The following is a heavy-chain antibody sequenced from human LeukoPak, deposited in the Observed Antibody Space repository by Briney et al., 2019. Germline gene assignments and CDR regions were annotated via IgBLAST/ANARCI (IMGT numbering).Heavy chain of an antibody. J-gene: IGHJ4*02. D-gene: IGHD3-3*01. CDR1: GFTFSDYN. Sequence: GGSLRLSCAASGFTFSDYNMSWVRQAPGKGLEWVAFSSYDGSDKYYADSVKGRFTISRDNAKNSLYLQMNSLRAEDTAVYYCARQMRAYYDFWSGPTPPDYWGQGTLVTVSS. V-gene: IGHV3-33*08. CDR2: SSYDGSDK. CDR3: ARQMRAYYDFWSGPTPPDY.